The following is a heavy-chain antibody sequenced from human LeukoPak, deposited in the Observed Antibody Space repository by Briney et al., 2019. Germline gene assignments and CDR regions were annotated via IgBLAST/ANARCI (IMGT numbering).Heavy chain of an antibody. CDR2: IYPGDSDT. V-gene: IGHV5-51*01. CDR3: ARTYYYAGSGSITFDY. CDR1: GYSFTSYW. D-gene: IGHD3-22*01. Sequence: GEYLKISCKGSGYSFTSYWIGWVRQMPGKGLEWMGIIYPGDSDTKYSPSFQGQVTISADKSTSTAYLQWSSLKASDSAMFYCARTYYYAGSGSITFDYWGQGTLVTVSS. J-gene: IGHJ4*02.